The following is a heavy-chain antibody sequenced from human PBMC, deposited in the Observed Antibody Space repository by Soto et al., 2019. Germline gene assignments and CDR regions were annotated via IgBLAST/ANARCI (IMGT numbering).Heavy chain of an antibody. CDR3: GGATEDWSFDL. J-gene: IGHJ2*01. CDR1: GFSFSSYG. CDR2: VWNDGNNK. Sequence: QVQLVESGGGVVYPGRSLRLSCTASGFSFSSYGVHWVRQAPGKGLEWVAVVWNDGNNKYYADSVKGRFTVSRDNSKNTVYLEMNSLRAEDTAVYYCGGATEDWSFDLWGRGALVTVSS. V-gene: IGHV3-33*08.